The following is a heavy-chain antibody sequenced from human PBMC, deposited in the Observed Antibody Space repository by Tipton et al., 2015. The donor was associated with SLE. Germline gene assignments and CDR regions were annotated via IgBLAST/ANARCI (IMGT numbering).Heavy chain of an antibody. D-gene: IGHD3-22*01. CDR1: GGSFSGYY. CDR2: INYSGST. V-gene: IGHV4-34*01. J-gene: IGHJ3*01. CDR3: ATSLNYYDTSGPGA. Sequence: TLSLTCGVFGGSFSGYYWSWIRQFPGKGLEWIGEINYSGSTKYNPSLKSRVTISVDASKNQFSLKVNSMTAADTAVYYCATSLNYYDTSGPGAWGQGTMVTVSS.